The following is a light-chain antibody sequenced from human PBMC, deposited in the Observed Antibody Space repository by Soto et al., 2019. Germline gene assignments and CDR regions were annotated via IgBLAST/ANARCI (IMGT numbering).Light chain of an antibody. J-gene: IGLJ2*01. CDR3: SSYTSGSTLV. Sequence: QSALTQPASVSGSPGQSITISCTGTSSDVGGYNYVSWYQRHPGKAPKLTIYDVSNRPSGVSNRFSGSKSGDTASLTISGLQAEDEADYYCSSYTSGSTLVFGGGTKLTVL. CDR1: SSDVGGYNY. V-gene: IGLV2-14*03. CDR2: DVS.